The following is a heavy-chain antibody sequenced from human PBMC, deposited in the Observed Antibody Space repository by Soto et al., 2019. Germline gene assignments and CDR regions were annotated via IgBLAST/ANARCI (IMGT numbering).Heavy chain of an antibody. CDR2: INDVATRI. V-gene: IGHV3-74*01. J-gene: IGHJ4*02. CDR3: VRVNDPDDY. D-gene: IGHD1-1*01. CDR1: GFAFSRYW. Sequence: EVHLVESGRGLVQPGGSLRLSCAASGFAFSRYWMHWVRQAPGGGLMWVSRINDVATRIHYADSVKGRFTVSRDNAKNTVYLQMDSLRAEDTALYYCVRVNDPDDYWGQGTLVIVSS.